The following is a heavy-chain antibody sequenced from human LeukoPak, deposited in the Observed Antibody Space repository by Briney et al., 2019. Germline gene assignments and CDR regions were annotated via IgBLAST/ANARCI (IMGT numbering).Heavy chain of an antibody. CDR1: GGTFSSYA. CDR3: ARGVVPAPFDY. J-gene: IGHJ4*02. D-gene: IGHD2-2*01. V-gene: IGHV1-69*05. Sequence: GASVKVSCKASGGTFSSYAISWVRQAPGQGLEWMGGIIPIFGTANYAQKFQGRVTIITDESTSTAYMELSSLRSEDTAVYYCARGVVPAPFDYWGQGTLVTVSS. CDR2: IIPIFGTA.